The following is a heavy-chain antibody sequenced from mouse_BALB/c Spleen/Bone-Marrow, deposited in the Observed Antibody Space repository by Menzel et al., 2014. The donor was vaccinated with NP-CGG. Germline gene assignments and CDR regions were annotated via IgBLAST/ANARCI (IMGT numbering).Heavy chain of an antibody. Sequence: VQVVKSGGGLVQPGGSRKLSCAASGFTFSSFGMRWVRQAPEKGLEWVAYISSGSSTIYYADTVKGRFTISRDNPKNTLFLQMTSLRSEDTAMYYCARYGNYFYAMDYWGQGTSVTVSS. CDR2: ISSGSSTI. CDR3: ARYGNYFYAMDY. J-gene: IGHJ4*01. CDR1: GFTFSSFG. D-gene: IGHD2-1*01. V-gene: IGHV5-17*02.